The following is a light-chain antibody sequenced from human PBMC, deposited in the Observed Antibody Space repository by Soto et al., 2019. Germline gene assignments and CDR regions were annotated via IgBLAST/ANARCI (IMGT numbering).Light chain of an antibody. CDR3: QQYNNWPRT. Sequence: EIVMTQSPATLSVSPGERATLSCRASQSVSSNLAWYQRKPDQAPRLLIYGASARATGIPARFRGSGSGTEFTLTISSLQSEDFAVYYCQQYNNWPRTFGQGTKVDIK. V-gene: IGKV3-15*01. CDR2: GAS. CDR1: QSVSSN. J-gene: IGKJ1*01.